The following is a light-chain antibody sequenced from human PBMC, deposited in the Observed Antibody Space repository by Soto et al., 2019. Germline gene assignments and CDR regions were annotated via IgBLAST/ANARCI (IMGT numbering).Light chain of an antibody. CDR1: SGYSSYK. V-gene: IGLV9-49*01. CDR2: VGTGGIVG. CDR3: GADHGSGSDFAFYV. J-gene: IGLJ1*01. Sequence: QPVLTQTPSASAALGASVTLTCTVSSGYSSYKVDWYRQRPAMGPRFVMRVGTGGIVGSKGDGIPDRFSVLGSGLNRYLTIKNIQEDDESDYHCGADHGSGSDFAFYVFGTGTKLTVL.